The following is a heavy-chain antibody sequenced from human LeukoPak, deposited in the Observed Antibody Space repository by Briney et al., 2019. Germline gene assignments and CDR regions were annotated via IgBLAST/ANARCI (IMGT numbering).Heavy chain of an antibody. CDR3: PNPISGDLAVTADLFHP. Sequence: PGGSLRLSCAASGFAFSFHAMSWLRQPPGKGLEWVSTINANSGTTSYAASVRGRFTISRDNSKNTLYLQVNTLRADDTATYYCPNPISGDLAVTADLFHPWGQGTLVVVSS. V-gene: IGHV3-23*01. D-gene: IGHD6-19*01. CDR2: INANSGTT. CDR1: GFAFSFHA. J-gene: IGHJ5*01.